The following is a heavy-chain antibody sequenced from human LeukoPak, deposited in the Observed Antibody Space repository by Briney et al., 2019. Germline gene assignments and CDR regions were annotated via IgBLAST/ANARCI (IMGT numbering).Heavy chain of an antibody. CDR3: AKEGSGWSYFDY. Sequence: GRSLRLSCAASGFTFSSYGMHWVRQAPGKGLEWVAVISYDGSNKYYADSVKGRFTISRDNSKNTLYLQMNSLRAEDTAVYYCAKEGSGWSYFDYWGQGTLVTVSS. CDR1: GFTFSSYG. V-gene: IGHV3-30*18. J-gene: IGHJ4*02. D-gene: IGHD6-19*01. CDR2: ISYDGSNK.